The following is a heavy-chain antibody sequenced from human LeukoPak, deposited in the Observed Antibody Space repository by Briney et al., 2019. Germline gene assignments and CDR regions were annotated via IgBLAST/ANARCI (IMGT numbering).Heavy chain of an antibody. Sequence: PGGSLRLSCAASGFTFSSYAMSWVRQAPGKGLEWVSAISGSGGSTYYADSVKGRLTLSRDNSKNTLYLQTNTLRDEDTAVYYCAKASSNYFYYFEYWGQGTLVTVSS. CDR2: ISGSGGST. CDR1: GFTFSSYA. J-gene: IGHJ4*02. CDR3: AKASSNYFYYFEY. D-gene: IGHD2/OR15-2a*01. V-gene: IGHV3-23*01.